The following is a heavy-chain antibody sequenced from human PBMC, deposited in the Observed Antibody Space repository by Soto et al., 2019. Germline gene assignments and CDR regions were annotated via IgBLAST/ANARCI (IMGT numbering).Heavy chain of an antibody. CDR1: GYNFIDYD. J-gene: IGHJ5*02. V-gene: IGHV1-8*01. D-gene: IGHD6-19*01. CDR2: MTPNSGNT. Sequence: QVHLVQSGAEVKKPGASVKVSCKASGYNFIDYDINWARQSTGQGLEWMGWMTPNSGNTGYAQKFQGRVTLTRDTSIGAAYMELSSLKSEDTAVYYCARNPYGSGLFDPWGQGTLVTVSS. CDR3: ARNPYGSGLFDP.